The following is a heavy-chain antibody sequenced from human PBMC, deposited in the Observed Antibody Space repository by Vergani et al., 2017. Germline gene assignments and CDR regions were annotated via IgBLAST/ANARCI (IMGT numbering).Heavy chain of an antibody. J-gene: IGHJ6*03. Sequence: VQLLESGGGLVQPGGSLRLTCAASEFTFSNYAMNWVRQAPGKGLEWIGEINHSGSTNYNPSLKSRVTISVDTSKNQFSLKLSSVTAADTAVYYCARVQENYDFWSGYRVRYYYYMDVWGKGTTVTVSS. CDR2: INHSGST. CDR1: EFTFSNYA. CDR3: ARVQENYDFWSGYRVRYYYYMDV. V-gene: IGHV4-34*01. D-gene: IGHD3-3*01.